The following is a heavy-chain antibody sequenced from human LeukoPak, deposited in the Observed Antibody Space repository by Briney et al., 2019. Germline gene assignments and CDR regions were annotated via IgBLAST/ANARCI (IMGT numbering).Heavy chain of an antibody. CDR2: IYHSGSI. CDR1: GYSISSGYY. D-gene: IGHD3-22*01. CDR3: ARKEGYDSSGYFDY. Sequence: SETLSLTCAVSGYSISSGYYWGWIRQPPGKGLEWIGSIYHSGSIYYNPSLKSRVTISVDTSKNQFSLKLSSVTAADTAVYYCARKEGYDSSGYFDYWGQGTLVTVSS. V-gene: IGHV4-38-2*01. J-gene: IGHJ4*02.